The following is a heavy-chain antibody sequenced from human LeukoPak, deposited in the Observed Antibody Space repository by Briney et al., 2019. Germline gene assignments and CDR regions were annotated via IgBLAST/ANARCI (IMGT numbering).Heavy chain of an antibody. V-gene: IGHV1-8*01. Sequence: ASVTVSCKASGYTFTSYDTNWVRQATGQGLGWMGWMNPNSGNTGYAQKFQGRVTMTRSTSISTAYMELSSLRSEDTAVYYCARGVTFLVGATTSVVDYWGQGTLVTVSS. J-gene: IGHJ4*02. CDR2: MNPNSGNT. CDR1: GYTFTSYD. CDR3: ARGVTFLVGATTSVVDY. D-gene: IGHD1-26*01.